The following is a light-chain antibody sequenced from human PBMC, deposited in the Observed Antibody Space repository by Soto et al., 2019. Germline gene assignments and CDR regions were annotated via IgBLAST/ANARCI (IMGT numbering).Light chain of an antibody. CDR1: SSDVGSYNY. J-gene: IGLJ1*01. CDR2: EVS. CDR3: SSYSSSSTV. Sequence: QSVLAQPASVSGSPGQSITISCTGTSSDVGSYNYVSWYQQHPGEAPKLMIYEVSTRPSGVSSRFSGSKSGNTASLTISGLQAEDEADYYCSSYSSSSTVFGTGTKVTVL. V-gene: IGLV2-14*01.